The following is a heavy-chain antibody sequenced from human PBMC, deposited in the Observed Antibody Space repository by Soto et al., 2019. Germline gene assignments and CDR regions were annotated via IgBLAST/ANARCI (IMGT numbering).Heavy chain of an antibody. V-gene: IGHV4-4*07. J-gene: IGHJ6*02. CDR3: ARDWPPRITIFGGVPYYGMDV. CDR2: IYPSGTT. Sequence: SETRSLTCTVSGGSISSYSGGWFRQPAGKDLEVIVRIYPSGTTTYSPSLKSRVTMSVDTSKNQFSLKLSSVTAADTAVYYCARDWPPRITIFGGVPYYGMDVGGQGTTVTVSS. D-gene: IGHD3-3*01. CDR1: GGSISSYS.